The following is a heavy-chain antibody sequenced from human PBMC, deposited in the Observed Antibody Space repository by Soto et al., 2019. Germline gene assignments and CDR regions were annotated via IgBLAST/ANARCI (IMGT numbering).Heavy chain of an antibody. D-gene: IGHD3-22*01. V-gene: IGHV3-30*18. CDR1: GFTFSSYG. J-gene: IGHJ4*02. CDR3: AKSLDSSGYDHFDY. CDR2: ISYDGSNK. Sequence: QVQLVESGGGVVQPGRSLRLSCAASGFTFSSYGMHWVRQAPGKGLEWVAVISYDGSNKYYADSVKGRFTISRDNSKNTLYLQMSSLRAEDTAVYYCAKSLDSSGYDHFDYWGQGILVAVSS.